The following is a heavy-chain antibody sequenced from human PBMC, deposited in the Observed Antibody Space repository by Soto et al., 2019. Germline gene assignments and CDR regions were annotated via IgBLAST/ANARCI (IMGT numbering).Heavy chain of an antibody. J-gene: IGHJ5*02. CDR3: TTDDPINRS. Sequence: EVQLVESGGGLINPGGSLRLSCAAAGFTFSNAWMRWVRQAPGKGLEWVGRIKSRTNGGTTDYAAPVKGRFTISRDDSKNTRYLQMNSLRTEDTAVYYCTTDDPINRSWGQGTLVTVSS. CDR2: IKSRTNGGTT. CDR1: GFTFSNAW. V-gene: IGHV3-15*01.